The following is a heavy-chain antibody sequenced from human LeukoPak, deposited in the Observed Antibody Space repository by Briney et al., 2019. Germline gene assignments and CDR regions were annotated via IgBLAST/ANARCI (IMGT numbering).Heavy chain of an antibody. J-gene: IGHJ4*02. CDR3: ATDRGF. Sequence: ASVKVSSKVSVYTLTELSMHSVRQAPGKGVGGVGGFYAEDGETISTQKFQRRVTMTEATSTDTAYMELRSLRSEDMAVYYCATDRGFWGPGTLVTVSS. V-gene: IGHV1-24*01. CDR2: FYAEDGET. D-gene: IGHD3-10*01. CDR1: VYTLTELS.